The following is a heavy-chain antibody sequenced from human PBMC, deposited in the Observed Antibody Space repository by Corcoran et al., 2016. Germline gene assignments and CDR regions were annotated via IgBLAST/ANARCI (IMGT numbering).Heavy chain of an antibody. CDR3: ARDSSRALVPAAIVGMDV. Sequence: QLQLQESGPGLVKPSETLSLTCTVSGGSISSSSYYWGWIRQPPGKGLEWIGSIYYSGSTYYNPSRKSRVTISVDTSKNQFSLKLSSVTAADTAVYYCARDSSRALVPAAIVGMDVWGQGTTVTVSS. CDR2: IYYSGST. CDR1: GGSISSSSYY. V-gene: IGHV4-39*07. D-gene: IGHD2-2*01. J-gene: IGHJ6*02.